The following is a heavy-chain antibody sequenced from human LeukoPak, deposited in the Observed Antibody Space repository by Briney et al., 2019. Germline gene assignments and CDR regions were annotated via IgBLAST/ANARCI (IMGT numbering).Heavy chain of an antibody. J-gene: IGHJ4*02. Sequence: SETLSLTCTVSGGSISSYYWSWIRQPPGKGLEWIGYIYYSGSTNYNPSLKSRVTISVDTSKNLFSLKLSSVAAADTAVYYCASLRARGSGRYIDYWGQGTLVTVSS. CDR2: IYYSGST. D-gene: IGHD3-10*01. CDR3: ASLRARGSGRYIDY. CDR1: GGSISSYY. V-gene: IGHV4-59*08.